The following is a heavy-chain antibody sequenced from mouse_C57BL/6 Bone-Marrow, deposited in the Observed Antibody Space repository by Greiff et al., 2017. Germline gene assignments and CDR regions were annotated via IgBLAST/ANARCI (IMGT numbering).Heavy chain of an antibody. CDR2: IYPGSGST. V-gene: IGHV1-55*01. Sequence: VQLQQPGAELVKPGASVKMSCKASGYTFTSYWITWVKQRPGQGLEWIGDIYPGSGSTNYNEKFKSKATLTVDTSSSTAYMQLSSLTSEDSAVYYCARRDDCYRWYFDVWGTGTTVTVSS. J-gene: IGHJ1*03. D-gene: IGHD2-3*01. CDR3: ARRDDCYRWYFDV. CDR1: GYTFTSYW.